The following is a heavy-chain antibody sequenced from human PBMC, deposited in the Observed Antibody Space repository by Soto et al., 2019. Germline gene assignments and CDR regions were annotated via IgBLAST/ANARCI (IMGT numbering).Heavy chain of an antibody. D-gene: IGHD1-26*01. CDR3: TSARSSVGAPGGFIEF. V-gene: IGHV3-7*03. CDR1: GFIFSSYW. J-gene: IGHJ4*02. CDR2: INRDGSVR. Sequence: EVQVMESGGGLVQPGGSLRLSCSPSGFIFSSYWMSWVRQPPGKGLECVANINRDGSVRNYVDSVKGRFTISRDNAKNSAYLPMDSLRADDTAVYYCTSARSSVGAPGGFIEFWGQGTLVTVSS.